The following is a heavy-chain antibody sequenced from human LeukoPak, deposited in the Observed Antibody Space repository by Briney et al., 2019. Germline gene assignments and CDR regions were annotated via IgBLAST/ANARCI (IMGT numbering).Heavy chain of an antibody. J-gene: IGHJ6*03. Sequence: SETLSLTCTVSGGSISSSYYYWAWIRQPPGKGLEWLGSVYYSGSTYYNPSLKSRVTISVDTSKNQFSLKLSSVTAADTAMYYCARDYCSSTTCRSYYMDVWGKGTTVTVSS. CDR1: GGSISSSYYY. CDR2: VYYSGST. D-gene: IGHD2/OR15-2a*01. V-gene: IGHV4-39*07. CDR3: ARDYCSSTTCRSYYMDV.